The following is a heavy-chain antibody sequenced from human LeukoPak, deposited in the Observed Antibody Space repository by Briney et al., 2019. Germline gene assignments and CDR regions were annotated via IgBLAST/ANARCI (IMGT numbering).Heavy chain of an antibody. CDR3: AKDYHIVGSGNAFDI. CDR2: ISDSGNT. D-gene: IGHD2-15*01. V-gene: IGHV3-23*01. CDR1: GFTLSSYA. Sequence: PGGSLRLSCAASGFTLSSYAMSWVRQAPGKGLEWVSAISDSGNTYHADSVKGRFTISRDNSKNTLYLQMNSLRAEDTAVYYCAKDYHIVGSGNAFDIWGQGTMVTVSS. J-gene: IGHJ3*02.